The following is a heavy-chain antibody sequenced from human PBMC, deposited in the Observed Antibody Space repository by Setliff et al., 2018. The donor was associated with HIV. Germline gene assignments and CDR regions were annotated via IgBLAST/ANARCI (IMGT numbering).Heavy chain of an antibody. CDR1: GGSFSDYS. J-gene: IGHJ6*03. V-gene: IGHV4-34*01. CDR2: INHSGST. CDR3: ARGNTGYSRIWYRNGLTYYYHMDV. Sequence: LSLTCAVYGGSFSDYSWTWIHQPPGKGLEWIGEINHSGSTSYNPSLESRVMMSVDTSKNQFSLKLTSVTAADTAVFYCARGNTGYSRIWYRNGLTYYYHMDVWAKGTKVTVSS. D-gene: IGHD6-13*01.